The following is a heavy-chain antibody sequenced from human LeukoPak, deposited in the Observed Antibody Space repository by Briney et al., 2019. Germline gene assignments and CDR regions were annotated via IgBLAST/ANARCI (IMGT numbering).Heavy chain of an antibody. J-gene: IGHJ4*02. CDR2: IYSGGST. CDR3: EREMATNHYFDY. CDR1: GFTVSSNY. Sequence: GGSLRLSCAASGFTVSSNYMSWVRQAPGKGLEWVSVIYSGGSTYYADSVKGGFTISRDNSKNTLYLQMNSLRAEDTAVYYCEREMATNHYFDYWGQGTLVTVSS. D-gene: IGHD5-24*01. V-gene: IGHV3-66*01.